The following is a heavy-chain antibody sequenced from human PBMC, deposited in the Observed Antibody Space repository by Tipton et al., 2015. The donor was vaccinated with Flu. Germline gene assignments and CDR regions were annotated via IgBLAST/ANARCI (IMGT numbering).Heavy chain of an antibody. CDR1: GFTFSSYE. CDR2: ISSRDNTI. J-gene: IGHJ4*02. D-gene: IGHD2-15*01. CDR3: ARDSGYCAAINGPLLDC. Sequence: SLRLSCAASGFTFSSYEMNWVRQAPGKGLEWISYISSRDNTIYYADSVKGRFTISRDNAKNSLFLQMSSLRAEDTAIYYCARDSGYCAAINGPLLDCWGQGTLVAVSS. V-gene: IGHV3-48*03.